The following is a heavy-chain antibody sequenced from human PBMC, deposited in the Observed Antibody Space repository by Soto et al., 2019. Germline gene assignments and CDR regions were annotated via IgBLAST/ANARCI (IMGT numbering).Heavy chain of an antibody. D-gene: IGHD1-1*01. CDR1: GYTFTSYW. Sequence: GESLKISCKGSGYTFTSYWISWVRQMPGKGLEWMGRIDASDSYTNYSPSFQGHVSISADKSISTAYLQWSSLQASDTAIYFCAKLEPLMAWNPPQRRFDPWGRGTRVTVTS. CDR2: IDASDSYT. CDR3: AKLEPLMAWNPPQRRFDP. J-gene: IGHJ5*02. V-gene: IGHV5-10-1*01.